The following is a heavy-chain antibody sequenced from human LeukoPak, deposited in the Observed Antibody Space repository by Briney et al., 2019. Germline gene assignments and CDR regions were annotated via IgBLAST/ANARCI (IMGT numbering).Heavy chain of an antibody. V-gene: IGHV4-39*07. Sequence: PSETLSLTCTVSGGSLSSSSYYWGWIRQPPGKGLEWIGSIYYSGSPYYNPSLKSRATISLDTSKNQFSLNLSSVTAADTAVYYCATTTIRLGYWGQGTLVTVSS. CDR3: ATTTIRLGY. CDR1: GGSLSSSSYY. CDR2: IYYSGSP. J-gene: IGHJ4*02. D-gene: IGHD1-26*01.